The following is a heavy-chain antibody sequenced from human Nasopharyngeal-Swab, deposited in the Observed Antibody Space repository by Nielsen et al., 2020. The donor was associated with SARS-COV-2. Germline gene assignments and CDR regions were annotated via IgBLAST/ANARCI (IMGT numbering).Heavy chain of an antibody. CDR3: ARGLAVAGESFYYYMDV. J-gene: IGHJ6*03. D-gene: IGHD6-19*01. CDR1: GYSISSGHY. Sequence: SETLSLTCIVSGYSISSGHYWGWIRQPPGKGLEWIGSIYHSGSTYYNPSLKSRVTISVDTSKNQFSLKLSSVTAADTAVYYCARGLAVAGESFYYYMDVWGKGTTVTVSS. CDR2: IYHSGST. V-gene: IGHV4-38-2*02.